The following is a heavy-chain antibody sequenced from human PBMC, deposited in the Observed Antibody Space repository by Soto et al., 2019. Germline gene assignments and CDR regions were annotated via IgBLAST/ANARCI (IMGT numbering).Heavy chain of an antibody. CDR3: AREEAVRIERWFDP. V-gene: IGHV4-30-4*08. D-gene: IGHD2-15*01. Sequence: SEDLSVRWSVFGDSMSTTNHYGYWIRQPPGKGLEWIGFISYSGTTYYNPSLKSRVTISVDTPKNQFSLKLSSVTAADTAVYYCAREEAVRIERWFDPWGQGALVTGSS. CDR1: GDSMSTTNHY. J-gene: IGHJ5*02. CDR2: ISYSGTT.